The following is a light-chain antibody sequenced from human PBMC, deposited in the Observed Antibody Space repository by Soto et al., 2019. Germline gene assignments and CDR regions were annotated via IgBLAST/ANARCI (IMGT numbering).Light chain of an antibody. J-gene: IGKJ5*01. V-gene: IGKV3-20*01. Sequence: EVVLTQSPGTLSLSRGERATLSCRASERIYSAYLGWYQQKPGQAPRLLIYGTSSRATCIPDSFSGSGSGTDFTLTISRLEPEDFAVYYCQQYGNPPITFGQGTRLEIK. CDR1: ERIYSAY. CDR2: GTS. CDR3: QQYGNPPIT.